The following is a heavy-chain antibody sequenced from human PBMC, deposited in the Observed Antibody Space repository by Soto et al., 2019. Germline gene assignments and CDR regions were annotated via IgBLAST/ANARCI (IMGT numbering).Heavy chain of an antibody. CDR1: GFIFSGSA. D-gene: IGHD6-19*01. CDR2: IRDKTNNYAT. V-gene: IGHV3-73*02. CDR3: ARLHSTGFYNVGMDV. Sequence: EVQLVESGGGLVQPGGSLKLSCAASGFIFSGSAIHWVSQASGKGLEWVGRIRDKTNNYATAYAAPLKGRFTISRDDSKNTAYLQMNSLETEDTAVYYCARLHSTGFYNVGMDVWGQGTTVTVSS. J-gene: IGHJ6*02.